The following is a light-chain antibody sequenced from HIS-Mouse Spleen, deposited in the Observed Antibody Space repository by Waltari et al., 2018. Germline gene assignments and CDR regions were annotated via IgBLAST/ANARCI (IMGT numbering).Light chain of an antibody. CDR2: DVS. CDR3: SSYTSSSTHVV. Sequence: QSALTQPASVSGSPGQSITISCTGTSSDVGGYHYVSWYQQHPGKAPELMIYDVSNRPSGVSNRFSGSKSGNTASLTISGLQAEDEADYYCSSYTSSSTHVVFGGGTKLTVL. V-gene: IGLV2-14*03. CDR1: SSDVGGYHY. J-gene: IGLJ2*01.